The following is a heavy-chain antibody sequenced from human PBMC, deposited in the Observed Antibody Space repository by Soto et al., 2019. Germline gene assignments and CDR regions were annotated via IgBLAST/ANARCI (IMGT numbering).Heavy chain of an antibody. CDR1: GFSLSTNGEG. D-gene: IGHD5-12*01. V-gene: IGHV2-5*02. J-gene: IGHJ3*01. CDR3: AHRRGYGPSAFDL. Sequence: QITLKESGPTVVKPTQTLTLTCTFSGFSLSTNGEGVGWIRQPPGRALEWLALIYWADDERYSPSLKSRLTITKDSSKNHVVLTMTNMDPVDTGTYFCAHRRGYGPSAFDLWGQGTMVTVSS. CDR2: IYWADDE.